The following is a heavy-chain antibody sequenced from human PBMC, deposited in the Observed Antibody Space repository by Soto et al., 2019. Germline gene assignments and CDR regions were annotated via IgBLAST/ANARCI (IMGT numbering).Heavy chain of an antibody. J-gene: IGHJ4*02. CDR3: ARSGDNFNVLDY. Sequence: EGSLRLYCAASGFTFSDYYMSWVRQAPGRGLEWISYSSNSGTFARYATSVKGRFSISRDNANNSLYLEMNSLRVEDTAVYYCARSGDNFNVLDYWGQGTPVTVSS. CDR1: GFTFSDYY. D-gene: IGHD1-1*01. V-gene: IGHV3-11*06. CDR2: SSNSGTFA.